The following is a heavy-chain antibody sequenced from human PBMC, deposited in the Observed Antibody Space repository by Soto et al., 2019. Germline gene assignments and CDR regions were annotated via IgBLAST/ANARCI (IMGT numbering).Heavy chain of an antibody. CDR3: ARDRVVVPAASTRYYGMDV. Sequence: SETLSLTCTVSGGSISSGGYYWSWIRQHPGKGLEWIGYIYYSGSTYYNPSLKSRVTISVDTSKNQFSLKLSSVTAADTAVYYCARDRVVVPAASTRYYGMDVWRQGTTVTVSS. CDR2: IYYSGST. J-gene: IGHJ6*02. D-gene: IGHD2-2*01. CDR1: GGSISSGGYY. V-gene: IGHV4-31*03.